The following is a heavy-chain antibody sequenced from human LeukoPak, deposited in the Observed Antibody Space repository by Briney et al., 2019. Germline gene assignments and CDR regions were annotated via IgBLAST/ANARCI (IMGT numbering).Heavy chain of an antibody. CDR3: ASGRYWHFDN. CDR2: INHSGST. V-gene: IGHV4-34*01. D-gene: IGHD2-8*02. CDR1: GGSFSAYY. J-gene: IGHJ4*02. Sequence: SESLSLTCAVYGGSFSAYYWSWIRQPPGKWLEWIGEINHSGSTNSNPSLKSRVTISVDTSNNHFSLTLRSVTAADTAVYFCASGRYWHFDNWGQGTLVTVSS.